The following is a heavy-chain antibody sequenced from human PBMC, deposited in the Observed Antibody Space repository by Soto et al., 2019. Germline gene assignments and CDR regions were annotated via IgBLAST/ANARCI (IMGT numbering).Heavy chain of an antibody. Sequence: PGESLKISCKGSGYSFTSYWIGWVRQMPGKGLEWMGIIYPGDSDTRYSPSFQGQVTISADKSISTAYLQWSSLKASDTAMYYCARRGEWNYGYYGMDVWGQGTTVSVSS. D-gene: IGHD1-7*01. CDR3: ARRGEWNYGYYGMDV. J-gene: IGHJ6*02. V-gene: IGHV5-51*01. CDR1: GYSFTSYW. CDR2: IYPGDSDT.